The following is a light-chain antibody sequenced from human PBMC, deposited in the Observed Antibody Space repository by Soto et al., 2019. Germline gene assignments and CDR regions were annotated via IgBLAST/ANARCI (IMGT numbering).Light chain of an antibody. CDR3: LQHSDYPFT. V-gene: IGKV1-17*01. J-gene: IGKJ2*01. CDR2: SAS. Sequence: DIQMTQSPSSLSASVGDSVIITCRASQGISDALGWYQQKPGKVPKRLIYSASILQNGVPSRFSGSGSETVFTLTISSLQPEDVATYFCLQHSDYPFTFGQGTRLEI. CDR1: QGISDA.